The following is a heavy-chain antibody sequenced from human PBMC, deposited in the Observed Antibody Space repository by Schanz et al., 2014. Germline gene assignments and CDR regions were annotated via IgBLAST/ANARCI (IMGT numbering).Heavy chain of an antibody. V-gene: IGHV4-4*02. CDR2: MHHSEGR. D-gene: IGHD2-15*01. Sequence: QVQLQESGPGLVKPSGTLSLTCTVSGASISSVYWWSLVRQSPGTGLEWIGEMHHSEGRNYNPPLKSRVTPLIDESKTHFFRGLNSVTAADTAVYYCVRNGDCRGGIRCDKGYFDSWGQGILVTVSS. CDR3: VRNGDCRGGIRCDKGYFDS. J-gene: IGHJ4*02. CDR1: GASISSVYW.